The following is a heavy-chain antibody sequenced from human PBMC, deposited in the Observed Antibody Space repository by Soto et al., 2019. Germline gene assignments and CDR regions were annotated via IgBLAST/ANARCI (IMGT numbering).Heavy chain of an antibody. CDR2: IYYSGST. CDR3: ARGSNYGSRGHWFDP. D-gene: IGHD4-4*01. CDR1: GGSISSGGYY. V-gene: IGHV4-31*03. Sequence: LSLTCTVSGGSISSGGYYWSWIRQHPGKGLEWIGYIYYSGSTYYNPSLKSRVTISVDTSKNQFSLKLSSVTAADTAVYYCARGSNYGSRGHWFDPWGQGTLVTVSS. J-gene: IGHJ5*02.